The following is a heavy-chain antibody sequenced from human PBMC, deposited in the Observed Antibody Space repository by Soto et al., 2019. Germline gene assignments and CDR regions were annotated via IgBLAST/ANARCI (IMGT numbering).Heavy chain of an antibody. J-gene: IGHJ4*02. CDR1: GASIRSDY. V-gene: IGHV4-59*08. Sequence: QVQLQELGPGLVKPSETLSLTCAVSGASIRSDYWSWIRQIPGRGLEWIGYIYDSERTNYNPSLRSRVTISADTSKNQFSLKVRSVTAADTAVYYCARQWDYWGQGILVTVSS. CDR3: ARQWDY. CDR2: IYDSERT.